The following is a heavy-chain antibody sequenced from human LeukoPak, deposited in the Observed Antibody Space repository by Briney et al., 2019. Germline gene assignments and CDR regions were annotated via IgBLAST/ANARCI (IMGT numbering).Heavy chain of an antibody. CDR1: GYTFTSYD. CDR2: MNPNSGNT. J-gene: IGHJ6*02. Sequence: ASVTVSCKASGYTFTSYDINWVRQAAGQGLEWMGWMNPNSGNTVYAQKFQGSVTMTRNTSISTAYMELSSLRSEDTAVYYCAREVTASVYYYYGMDVWGQGTTVTVSS. V-gene: IGHV1-8*01. CDR3: AREVTASVYYYYGMDV.